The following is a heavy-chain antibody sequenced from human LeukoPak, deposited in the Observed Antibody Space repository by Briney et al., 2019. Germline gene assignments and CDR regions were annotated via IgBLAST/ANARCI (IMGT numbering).Heavy chain of an antibody. CDR2: ISYDGSNK. CDR1: GFTFSSYA. Sequence: GRSLRLSCAASGFTFSSYAMHWVRQAPGKGLEWVAVISYDGSNKYYADSVKGRFTISRDNSKNTLYLQMNSLRAEDTAVYYCAKEWFGEYGYWGQGTLVTVSS. V-gene: IGHV3-30*04. CDR3: AKEWFGEYGY. J-gene: IGHJ4*02. D-gene: IGHD3-10*01.